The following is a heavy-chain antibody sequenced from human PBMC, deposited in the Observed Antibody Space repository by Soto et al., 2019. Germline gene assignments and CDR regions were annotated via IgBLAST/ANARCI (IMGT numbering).Heavy chain of an antibody. Sequence: EMQLVQSGGGLVQPGGSLRLSCVASRFNFSAAWLNWIRQAPGKGLEWVGRIKPKSEGETAAYTAPVRGRFTISRDDSQATLHLQMYSLKDEDTAVYYCDTVHCSSGPTWGLGVLVTVSS. CDR1: RFNFSAAW. CDR2: IKPKSEGETA. CDR3: DTVHCSSGPT. V-gene: IGHV3-15*07. D-gene: IGHD6-19*01. J-gene: IGHJ4*02.